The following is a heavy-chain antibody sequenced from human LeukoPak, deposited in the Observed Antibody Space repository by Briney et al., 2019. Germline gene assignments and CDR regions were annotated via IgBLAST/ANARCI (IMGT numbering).Heavy chain of an antibody. V-gene: IGHV1-18*01. Sequence: GASVKVSCKASGYTFTSYGISWVRQAPGQGLEWMGWISAYNGNTNYAQKLQGRVTMTTDTSTSTAYMELRSLRSDDTAVYYCAREYYDFWSGYRVGFDYWGQGTLVTVSS. J-gene: IGHJ4*02. CDR1: GYTFTSYG. CDR3: AREYYDFWSGYRVGFDY. D-gene: IGHD3-3*01. CDR2: ISAYNGNT.